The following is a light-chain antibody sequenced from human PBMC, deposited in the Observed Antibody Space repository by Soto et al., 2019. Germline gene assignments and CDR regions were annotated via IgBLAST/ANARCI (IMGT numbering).Light chain of an antibody. CDR1: QRVGSH. V-gene: IGKV3D-11*01. Sequence: TQSPATVSVSPGERATLSCRASQRVGSHLAWYQQKHGQAPRPVIYDIFTRATGVPTRISGSGYGTDFTLTISSIESEDFAVSYCHQRSNWHPFPFAGRTKADI. J-gene: IGKJ4*01. CDR3: HQRSNWHPFP. CDR2: DIF.